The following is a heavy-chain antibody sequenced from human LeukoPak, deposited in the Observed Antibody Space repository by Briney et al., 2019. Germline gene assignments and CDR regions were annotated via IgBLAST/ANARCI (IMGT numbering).Heavy chain of an antibody. CDR3: ARTPPREPTDI. CDR1: GDSISSSSYY. Sequence: PSETLSLTCTVSGDSISSSSYYWGWIRKPPGKGLEWLENIYHSGSTYYNPSLKSRVTISVDTSRNQFSLKLSSVTAADTAVYYCARTPPREPTDIWGQGTMVTVSS. J-gene: IGHJ3*02. V-gene: IGHV4-39*07. CDR2: IYHSGST.